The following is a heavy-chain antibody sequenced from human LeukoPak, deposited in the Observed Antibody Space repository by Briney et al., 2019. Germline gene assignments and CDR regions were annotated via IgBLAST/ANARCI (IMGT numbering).Heavy chain of an antibody. D-gene: IGHD6-13*01. J-gene: IGHJ5*02. Sequence: PGGSLRLSCAASGFTFSGYAMSWVRQAPGKGLEWVSGISGSGVTTFYADSVKGRFTISRDNSKNTLYLQMNSLRAEDTAVYYCAKAFDAYTSSRRQSWFDPWGQGTLVTVSS. CDR3: AKAFDAYTSSRRQSWFDP. V-gene: IGHV3-23*01. CDR1: GFTFSGYA. CDR2: ISGSGVTT.